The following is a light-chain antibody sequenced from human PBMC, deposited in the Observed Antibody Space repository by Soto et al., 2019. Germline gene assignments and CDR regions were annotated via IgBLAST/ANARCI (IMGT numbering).Light chain of an antibody. CDR1: MRDIGAYNY. Sequence: QSVLTQPASVSGSPGQSITISCAGTMRDIGAYNYVSWYQQHPGRAPKLMIYEVRKRPSGVPDRFSGSKSDNTASLTVSGLQAEDEADYYCSSYAGNNNFVVFGGGTKLTVL. J-gene: IGLJ2*01. V-gene: IGLV2-8*01. CDR2: EVR. CDR3: SSYAGNNNFVV.